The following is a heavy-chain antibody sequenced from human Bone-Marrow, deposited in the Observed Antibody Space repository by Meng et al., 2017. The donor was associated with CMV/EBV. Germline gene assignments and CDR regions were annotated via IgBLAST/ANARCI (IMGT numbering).Heavy chain of an antibody. Sequence: SETLSLTCTVSGGSVSSGSYYWSWIRQPPGKGLDWIGYIYYSGSTNYNPSLKSRVTISVDTSKNQFSLKLGSVTDADTVVYFCAGLLRAFDIWGQGTMVTVSS. J-gene: IGHJ3*02. V-gene: IGHV4-61*01. CDR2: IYYSGST. CDR3: AGLLRAFDI. CDR1: GGSVSSGSYY. D-gene: IGHD2-21*01.